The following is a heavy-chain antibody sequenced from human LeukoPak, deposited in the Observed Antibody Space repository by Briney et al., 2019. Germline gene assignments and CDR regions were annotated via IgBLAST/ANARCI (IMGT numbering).Heavy chain of an antibody. D-gene: IGHD5-18*01. CDR3: AKYWVDTVLVPFDY. V-gene: IGHV3-23*01. J-gene: IGHJ4*02. CDR2: IIANGVNT. CDR1: GVTFSSYA. Sequence: GGSLRLSCAASGVTFSSYAMSWVRQAPGKGLEWVSGIIANGVNTYYADSVQGRFTISRDNSKNTLYLQMNSLRAEDTAVYYCAKYWVDTVLVPFDYWGQGTLVTVSS.